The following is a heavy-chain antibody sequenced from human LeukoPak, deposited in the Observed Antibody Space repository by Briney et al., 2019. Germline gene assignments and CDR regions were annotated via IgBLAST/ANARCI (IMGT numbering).Heavy chain of an antibody. CDR1: GFTFDNHA. CDR2: ISGSGDST. V-gene: IGHV3-23*01. Sequence: GGSLRLSCVASGFTFDNHAMTWVRQAPGKGLEWISTISGSGDSTHYAESVQGRFTIFRDNSKNMVFLQMNSLRAEDTALYYCAKGPLPRITGTAPFDYWGQGTLVTVSS. D-gene: IGHD1-7*01. J-gene: IGHJ4*02. CDR3: AKGPLPRITGTAPFDY.